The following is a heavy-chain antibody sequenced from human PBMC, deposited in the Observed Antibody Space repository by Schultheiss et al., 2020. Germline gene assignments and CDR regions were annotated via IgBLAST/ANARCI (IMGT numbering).Heavy chain of an antibody. Sequence: WGSLRLSCAASGFTFSSYGMHWVRQAPGKGLEWVAVISYDGSNKYYADSVKGRFTISRDNSKNTLYLQMNSLRAEDTAVYYCAKDGYTGGDYYYYGMDVWGQGTTVTVSS. CDR1: GFTFSSYG. J-gene: IGHJ6*02. CDR2: ISYDGSNK. CDR3: AKDGYTGGDYYYYGMDV. V-gene: IGHV3-30*18. D-gene: IGHD5-24*01.